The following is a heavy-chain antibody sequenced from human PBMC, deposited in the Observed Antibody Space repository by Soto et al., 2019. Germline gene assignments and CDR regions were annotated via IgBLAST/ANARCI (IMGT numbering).Heavy chain of an antibody. CDR1: GYTLTELS. CDR3: ATGWACSGGSCYSLFDY. D-gene: IGHD2-15*01. J-gene: IGHJ4*02. Sequence: ASVKVSCKVSGYTLTELSMHWVRQAPGKGFEWMGGFDPEDGETIYAQKFQGRVTMTEDTSTDTAYMELSSLRSEDTAVYYCATGWACSGGSCYSLFDYWGQGTLVTVSS. V-gene: IGHV1-24*01. CDR2: FDPEDGET.